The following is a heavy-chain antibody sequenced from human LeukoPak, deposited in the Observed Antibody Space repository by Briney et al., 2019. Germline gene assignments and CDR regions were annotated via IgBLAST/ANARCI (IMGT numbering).Heavy chain of an antibody. CDR2: IHHSGST. CDR3: ARAGYSYANGYYFDY. CDR1: GGSIIGYY. J-gene: IGHJ4*02. D-gene: IGHD5-18*01. Sequence: ASETLSLTCTVSGGSIIGYYWSWIRQPPGKGLEWIGYIHHSGSTNYNPSLKSRVTISVDKPKNQFSLKMSSVTAADTAVYTCARAGYSYANGYYFDYWGQGTLVTVSS. V-gene: IGHV4-59*01.